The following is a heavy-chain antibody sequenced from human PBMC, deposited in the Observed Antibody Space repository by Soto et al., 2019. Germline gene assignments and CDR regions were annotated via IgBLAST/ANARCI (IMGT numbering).Heavy chain of an antibody. CDR2: ISYDGSNK. CDR1: GFTFSSYG. J-gene: IGHJ3*02. CDR3: VRDSGWAFDI. D-gene: IGHD6-19*01. V-gene: IGHV3-30*03. Sequence: QVQLVESGGGVVQPGRSLRLSCAASGFTFSSYGMHWVRQAPGKGLEWVAVISYDGSNKYYADSVKGRFTISRDNAKNSLSLQMNSLRDEDTAVYYCVRDSGWAFDIWGLGTMVTVSS.